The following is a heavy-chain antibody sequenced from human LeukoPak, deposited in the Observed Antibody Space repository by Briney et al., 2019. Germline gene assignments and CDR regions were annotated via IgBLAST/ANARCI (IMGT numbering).Heavy chain of an antibody. V-gene: IGHV3-23*01. CDR3: AKVGDFWSGYYIN. D-gene: IGHD3-3*01. CDR2: ISGSGGNT. CDR1: GLTFSSYA. J-gene: IGHJ4*02. Sequence: GGSLRLSCAASGLTFSSYAMSWVRQAPGKGLEWVSGISGSGGNTYYADSVKGRFTISRDNSKNTLYLQMNSLRAEDTAVYYCAKVGDFWSGYYINWGQGTLVTVSS.